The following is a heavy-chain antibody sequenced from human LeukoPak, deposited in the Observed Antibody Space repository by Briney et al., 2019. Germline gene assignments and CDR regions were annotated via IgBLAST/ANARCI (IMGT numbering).Heavy chain of an antibody. J-gene: IGHJ4*02. CDR3: ARAVHLGYQKPHFDY. V-gene: IGHV4-38-2*02. D-gene: IGHD5-18*01. CDR1: GYSISSGYY. CDR2: ISHSGST. Sequence: SETLSLTCTVSGYSISSGYYWGWIRQPPGKGLEWIGSISHSGSTYYNPSLKSRVTISVDTSKNQFSLKLSSVTAADTAVYYCARAVHLGYQKPHFDYWGQGTLVTVSS.